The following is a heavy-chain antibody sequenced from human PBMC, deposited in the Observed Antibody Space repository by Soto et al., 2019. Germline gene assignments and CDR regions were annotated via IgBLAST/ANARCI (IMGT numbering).Heavy chain of an antibody. CDR3: ARDGGGVVVVDYYMDV. CDR2: IKQDGSEK. J-gene: IGHJ6*03. V-gene: IGHV3-7*01. CDR1: GFTFSSYW. Sequence: EVQLVESGGGLVQPGGSLRLSCAASGFTFSSYWMSWVRQAPGKGLEWVANIKQDGSEKYYVDSVKGRFTISIDNAKNSLYLQMNSLRAEDTAVYYCARDGGGVVVVDYYMDVWGKGTTVTVSS. D-gene: IGHD2-15*01.